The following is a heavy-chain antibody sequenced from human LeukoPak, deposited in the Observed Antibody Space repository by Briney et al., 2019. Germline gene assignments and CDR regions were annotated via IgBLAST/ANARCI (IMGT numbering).Heavy chain of an antibody. CDR3: ARKHRWNGFYFDY. Sequence: SETLTLTCAVSGYSISSSNWWGWIRQPPGKRQEWIEYNHYSGRYYYNPSLKSRVTTSVDKSKNQFSLKLSSVTAVDTAVYYCARKHRWNGFYFDYWGQGTLVTVSS. CDR1: GYSISSSNW. J-gene: IGHJ4*02. V-gene: IGHV4-28*01. D-gene: IGHD1-1*01. CDR2: NHYSGRY.